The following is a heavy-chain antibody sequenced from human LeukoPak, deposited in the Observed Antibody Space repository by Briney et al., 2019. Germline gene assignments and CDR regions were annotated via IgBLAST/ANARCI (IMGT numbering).Heavy chain of an antibody. CDR2: IYYSVSS. CDR3: ARTPLYSSSSNWFDS. D-gene: IGHD6-6*01. J-gene: IGHJ5*01. V-gene: IGHV4-59*01. Sequence: ETLSLTCTVSGGSLSGYYWSWIRQAPGKRLEWIGYIYYSVSSNYNPSLKSRVTISVDTSMNQVSLKVSSVTAADTAVYYCARTPLYSSSSNWFDSWGQGTLVTVS. CDR1: GGSLSGYY.